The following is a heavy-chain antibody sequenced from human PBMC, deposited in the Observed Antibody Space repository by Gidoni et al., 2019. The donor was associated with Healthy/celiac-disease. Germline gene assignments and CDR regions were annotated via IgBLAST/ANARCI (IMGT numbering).Heavy chain of an antibody. CDR3: AKGMEGGYCSSTSCYLGGMDV. CDR2: ISGSGGST. D-gene: IGHD2-2*03. CDR1: GSTFRSYA. V-gene: IGHV3-23*01. Sequence: EVQLLESGGGLVQPGGSLRLSCAASGSTFRSYAMSWVRQAPGKGLEWVSAISGSGGSTYYADSVKGRFTISRDNSKNTLYLQMNSLRAEDTAVYYCAKGMEGGYCSSTSCYLGGMDVWGQGTTVTVSS. J-gene: IGHJ6*02.